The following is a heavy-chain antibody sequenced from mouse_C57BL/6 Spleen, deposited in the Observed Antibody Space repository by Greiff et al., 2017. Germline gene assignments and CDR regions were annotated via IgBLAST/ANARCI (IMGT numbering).Heavy chain of an antibody. CDR3: ARGYYMKGFAY. CDR2: IDPEDGET. CDR1: GFNIKDYY. V-gene: IGHV14-2*01. J-gene: IGHJ3*01. Sequence: VQLQQSGAELVKPGASVKLSCTASGFNIKDYYMHWVKQRTEQGLEWIGRIDPEDGETKYATKFQGKATITADTSSNTAYLQLSSLTSEDTAVYYCARGYYMKGFAYWGQGTLVTVSA. D-gene: IGHD2-12*01.